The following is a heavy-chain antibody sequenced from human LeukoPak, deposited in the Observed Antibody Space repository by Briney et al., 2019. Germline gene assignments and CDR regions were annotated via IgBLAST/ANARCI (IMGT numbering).Heavy chain of an antibody. Sequence: GGSLRLSCAASGFTFSSYAMSWVRQAPGKGLEWVSAISGSGGSTYYADSVKGRFTISRDNSKNTLYPQMNSLRAEDTAVYYCAKDIGLTGVFYWGQGTLVTVSS. CDR2: ISGSGGST. CDR3: AKDIGLTGVFY. V-gene: IGHV3-23*01. J-gene: IGHJ4*02. D-gene: IGHD2-15*01. CDR1: GFTFSSYA.